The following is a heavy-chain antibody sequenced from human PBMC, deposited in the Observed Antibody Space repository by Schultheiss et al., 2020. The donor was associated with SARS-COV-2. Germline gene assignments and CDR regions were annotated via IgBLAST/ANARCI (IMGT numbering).Heavy chain of an antibody. CDR3: ARVPTRGAAAVYFDY. CDR2: INPNSGGT. V-gene: IGHV1-2*02. J-gene: IGHJ4*02. CDR1: GGTFSSYA. Sequence: ASVKVSCKASGGTFSSYAISWVRQAPGQGLEWMGWINPNSGGTNYAQKFQGRVTMTRDTSISTAYMELSRLRSDDTAVYYCARVPTRGAAAVYFDYWGQGTLVTVSS. D-gene: IGHD6-13*01.